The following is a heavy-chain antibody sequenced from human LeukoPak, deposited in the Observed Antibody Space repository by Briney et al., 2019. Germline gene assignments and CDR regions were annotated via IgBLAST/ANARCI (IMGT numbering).Heavy chain of an antibody. CDR2: INPNSGGT. V-gene: IGHV1-2*06. Sequence: ASVKVSCKASGYTFTGYYIRWVRQAPGQGIEWMGRINPNSGGTNYAQKFQGRVTMTRDTSISTAYMELSRLRSDDTAVYYCARDGGPKIMDVWGKGTTVTVSS. D-gene: IGHD2-15*01. CDR3: ARDGGPKIMDV. CDR1: GYTFTGYY. J-gene: IGHJ6*04.